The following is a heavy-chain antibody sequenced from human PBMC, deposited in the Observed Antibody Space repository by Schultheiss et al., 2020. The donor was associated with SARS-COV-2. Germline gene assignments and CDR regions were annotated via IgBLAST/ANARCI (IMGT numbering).Heavy chain of an antibody. J-gene: IGHJ6*02. V-gene: IGHV4-34*01. CDR3: ARGPDVGNYDFWSGYYPRYYYGMDV. D-gene: IGHD3-3*01. Sequence: GSLRLSCAASGFTFSDYYMSWIRQAPGKGLEWIGEINHSGSTNYNPSLKSRVTISVDTSKNQFSLKLSSVTAADTAVYYCARGPDVGNYDFWSGYYPRYYYGMDVWGQGTTVTVSS. CDR2: INHSGST. CDR1: GFTFSDYY.